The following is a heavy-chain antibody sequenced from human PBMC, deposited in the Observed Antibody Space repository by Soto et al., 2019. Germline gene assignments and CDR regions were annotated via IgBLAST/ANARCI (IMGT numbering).Heavy chain of an antibody. CDR2: INHLGSI. V-gene: IGHV4-34*01. CDR1: GGSLSDYF. D-gene: IGHD2-21*01. CDR3: ARGGISHWAYFYYMDV. J-gene: IGHJ6*03. Sequence: QVQLQQWGAGLLKPSETLSLTCVVSGGSLSDYFWSWIRQPPGMALEWSGEINHLGSINYNPSLKSRVTMSVDTSKNQFSLTLNSVTAADTATYYCARGGISHWAYFYYMDVWDRGTTVTVSS.